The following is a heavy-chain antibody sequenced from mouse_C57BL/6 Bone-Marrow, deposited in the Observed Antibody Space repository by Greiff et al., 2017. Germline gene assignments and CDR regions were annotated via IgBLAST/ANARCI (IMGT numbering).Heavy chain of an antibody. CDR2: IYPSDSET. CDR1: GYTFTSYW. J-gene: IGHJ4*01. Sequence: QVQLQQPGAELVRPGSSVKLSCKASGYTFTSYWMDWVKQRPGQGLEWIGNIYPSDSETHYNQKFKDKATLTVDKSSSTAYMQLSSLTSEDSAVYYCARRGYYYGSSYDAMDDWGQGTSVTVSS. V-gene: IGHV1-61*01. CDR3: ARRGYYYGSSYDAMDD. D-gene: IGHD1-1*01.